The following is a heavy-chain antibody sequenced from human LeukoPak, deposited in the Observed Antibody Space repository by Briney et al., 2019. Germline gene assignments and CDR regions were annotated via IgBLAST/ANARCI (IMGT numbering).Heavy chain of an antibody. CDR1: GGSISSYY. Sequence: SETLTLTCTVSGGSISSYYWSWIRQPPGKGLEWIGYIHTSGSNNYNPSLKCRVTISVDTSKNQFTLKPSSVTAADTAVYYCARHHYYDSSGYYSAFDPWGQGTLVTVSS. CDR3: ARHHYYDSSGYYSAFDP. D-gene: IGHD3-22*01. V-gene: IGHV4-4*09. CDR2: IHTSGSN. J-gene: IGHJ5*02.